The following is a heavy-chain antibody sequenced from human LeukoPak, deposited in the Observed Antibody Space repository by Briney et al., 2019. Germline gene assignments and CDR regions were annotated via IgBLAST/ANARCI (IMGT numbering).Heavy chain of an antibody. V-gene: IGHV3-7*05. CDR3: ASDRFYFGV. J-gene: IGHJ4*02. CDR2: IKLDGTEK. D-gene: IGHD3-16*01. Sequence: AGGPLRLSCAASGXTFSSYWMHWVRQAPGKGLEWVANIKLDGTEKYYVDSVKGRFTISRDNAKNSLYLQMNSLRAEDTAVYYCASDRFYFGVWGQGTLVTVSS. CDR1: GXTFSSYW.